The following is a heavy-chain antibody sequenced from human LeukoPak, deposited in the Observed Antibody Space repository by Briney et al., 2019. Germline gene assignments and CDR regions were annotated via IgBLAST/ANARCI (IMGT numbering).Heavy chain of an antibody. V-gene: IGHV3-20*04. CDR2: INWNGGST. CDR1: GFTFDDYG. Sequence: PGGSLRLSCAASGFTFDDYGMSWVRQAPGKGLGWVSGINWNGGSTGCADSVKGRFTISRGNAKNSLYLQMNSLRAEDTALYYCARKYDSSDDYWGQGTLVTVSS. D-gene: IGHD3-22*01. CDR3: ARKYDSSDDY. J-gene: IGHJ4*02.